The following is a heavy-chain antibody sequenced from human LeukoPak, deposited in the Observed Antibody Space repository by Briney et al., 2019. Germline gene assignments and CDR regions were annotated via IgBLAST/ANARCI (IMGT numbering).Heavy chain of an antibody. CDR1: GGSISSGGYY. V-gene: IGHV4-39*07. Sequence: SETLSLTCTVSGGSISSGGYYWSWLRQPPGKGLEWIGEINHSGSTNYNPSLKSRVTISVDTSKNQFSLKLSSVTAADTAVYYCARSGIGSSEYSSSFVDYWGQGTLVTVSP. CDR2: INHSGST. D-gene: IGHD6-6*01. CDR3: ARSGIGSSEYSSSFVDY. J-gene: IGHJ4*02.